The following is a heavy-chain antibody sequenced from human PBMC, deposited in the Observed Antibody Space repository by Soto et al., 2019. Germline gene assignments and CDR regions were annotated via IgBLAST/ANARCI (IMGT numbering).Heavy chain of an antibody. J-gene: IGHJ4*02. Sequence: GGSLRLSCAASGFTFSSYAVSWVRQAPGKGPEWISSISDSGSTIYYADSVKGRFTISRDNSKNTLYLQMSSLRAEDTAVYYCAKVFYYYDSSGYYYFDYWGQGTLVTVSS. CDR3: AKVFYYYDSSGYYYFDY. D-gene: IGHD3-22*01. CDR2: ISDSGSTI. V-gene: IGHV3-23*01. CDR1: GFTFSSYA.